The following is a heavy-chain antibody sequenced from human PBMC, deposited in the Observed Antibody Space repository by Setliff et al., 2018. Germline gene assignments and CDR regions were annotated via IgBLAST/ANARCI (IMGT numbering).Heavy chain of an antibody. J-gene: IGHJ4*02. Sequence: GGSLRLSCAASGFTFSSSSMTWVRQAPGKGLEWVSAINSGGSSTYYADSVKGRFTISRDNSKNTLYLKMNSLRAGDTAIYSCAKFSAVPGSRFFDYWGQGALVTVSS. V-gene: IGHV3-23*01. CDR1: GFTFSSSS. D-gene: IGHD2-2*01. CDR2: INSGGSST. CDR3: AKFSAVPGSRFFDY.